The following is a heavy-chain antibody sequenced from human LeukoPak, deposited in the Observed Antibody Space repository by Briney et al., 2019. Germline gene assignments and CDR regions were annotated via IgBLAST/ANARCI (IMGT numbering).Heavy chain of an antibody. CDR1: GGSISSYY. Sequence: PSETLSLTCTVSGGSISSYYWSWIRQPPGKGLEWIGYIYYSGSTNYNPSLKRRVTISVDTSKNQFSLQLSSVTAADTAVYYCARHVRSGWYEKYYFDYWGHGTLVTVSS. CDR2: IYYSGST. D-gene: IGHD6-19*01. J-gene: IGHJ4*01. CDR3: ARHVRSGWYEKYYFDY. V-gene: IGHV4-59*08.